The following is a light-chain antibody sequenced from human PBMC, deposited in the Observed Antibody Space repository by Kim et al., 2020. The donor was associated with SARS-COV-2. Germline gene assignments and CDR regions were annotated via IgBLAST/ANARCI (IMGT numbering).Light chain of an antibody. CDR1: QSINNY. J-gene: IGKJ4*01. CDR2: AAS. Sequence: DIQMTQSPPSLSASIGDRVTITCRASQSINNYLNWYQQKPGKAPKLLIYAASSLQSGVPARFSGSTSGTDFTLTISSLQPEVFATYYCQQSSSFPLTFGGGTKLEI. CDR3: QQSSSFPLT. V-gene: IGKV1-39*01.